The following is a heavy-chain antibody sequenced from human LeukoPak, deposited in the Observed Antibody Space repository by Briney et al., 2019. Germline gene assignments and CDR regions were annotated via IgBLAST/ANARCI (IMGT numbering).Heavy chain of an antibody. Sequence: GRSLRLSCAASGFTFSSYGMHWVRQAPGKGLEWVAVISYDGSNKYYADSVKGRFTISRDNSKNTLYLQINSLRAEDTAVYYCAKVSGDYSIPFDYWGQGTLVTVSS. CDR3: AKVSGDYSIPFDY. J-gene: IGHJ4*02. V-gene: IGHV3-30*18. CDR2: ISYDGSNK. CDR1: GFTFSSYG. D-gene: IGHD4-11*01.